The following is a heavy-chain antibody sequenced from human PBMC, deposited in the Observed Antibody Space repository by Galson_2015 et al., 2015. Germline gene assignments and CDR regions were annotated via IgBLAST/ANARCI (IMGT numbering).Heavy chain of an antibody. Sequence: QSGAEVKKPGESLRISCTGSGYRFADFWIGWVRLVPGKGLEWMGIIYPGDSDPRYSPSFQGQVTFSADKSINTAYLQWNNLKASDTAIYYCARRHLYGSSSLDHWGQGTLVTVSS. CDR2: IYPGDSDP. V-gene: IGHV5-51*01. J-gene: IGHJ4*02. CDR3: ARRHLYGSSSLDH. D-gene: IGHD6-6*01. CDR1: GYRFADFW.